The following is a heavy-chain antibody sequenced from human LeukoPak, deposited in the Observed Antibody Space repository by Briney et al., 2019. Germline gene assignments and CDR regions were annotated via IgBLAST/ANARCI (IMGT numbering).Heavy chain of an antibody. J-gene: IGHJ4*02. Sequence: GGSLRLSCTASGFTFGDYAMSWFRQAPGKGLEWVSSISISSNYIYYTDSVKGRCTISRDNAKNSLYLQMNSLRAEDTAVYYCARDYGGSSPFDYWGQGTLVTVSS. CDR1: GFTFGDYA. CDR3: ARDYGGSSPFDY. V-gene: IGHV3-21*06. CDR2: ISISSNYI. D-gene: IGHD4-23*01.